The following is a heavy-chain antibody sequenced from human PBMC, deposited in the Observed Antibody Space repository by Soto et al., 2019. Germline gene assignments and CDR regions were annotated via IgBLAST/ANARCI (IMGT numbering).Heavy chain of an antibody. CDR3: LRAAELETTRVDP. CDR1: GGSFSGYY. V-gene: IGHV4-34*01. D-gene: IGHD1-1*01. CDR2: INHSGST. Sequence: ESLSLTCAVHGGSFSGYYWSWIRQPPGKGLEWIGEINHSGSTNYNPSLKIGVTISVDASKNQFHLKLSSVTAADTAVYYCLRAAELETTRVDPWGQGTLVTVSS. J-gene: IGHJ5*02.